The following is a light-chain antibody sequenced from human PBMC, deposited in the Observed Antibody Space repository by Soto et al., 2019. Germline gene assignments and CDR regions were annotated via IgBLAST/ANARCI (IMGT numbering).Light chain of an antibody. CDR1: QSVSNN. J-gene: IGKJ1*01. CDR3: QQYNNWPPWT. V-gene: IGKV3-15*01. Sequence: IVMTQSPATLSVSPGERATLSCRASQSVSNNLAWYQQKPGQAPRLLIYDASTRATGIPARISGSGSGTEFTLTISGRQSEDFAVYYCQQYNNWPPWTFGQGTKVEIK. CDR2: DAS.